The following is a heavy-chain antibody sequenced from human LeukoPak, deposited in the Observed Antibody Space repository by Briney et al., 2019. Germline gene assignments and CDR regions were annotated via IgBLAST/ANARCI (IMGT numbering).Heavy chain of an antibody. V-gene: IGHV1-69*04. J-gene: IGHJ4*02. CDR3: ARDQPMVRALDY. D-gene: IGHD3-10*01. Sequence: SVKVSCKASGGTFSSYAISWVRQAPGQGLEWMGRIIPILGIANYAQKFQGRVTITADKSMSTVYMELSSLRSEDTAVYYCARDQPMVRALDYWGQGTLVTVSS. CDR2: IIPILGIA. CDR1: GGTFSSYA.